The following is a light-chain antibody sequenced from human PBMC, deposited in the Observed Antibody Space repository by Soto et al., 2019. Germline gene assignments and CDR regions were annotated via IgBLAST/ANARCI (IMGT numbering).Light chain of an antibody. Sequence: QAVVTQEPSLTVSPGGTVTLTCGSSTGAVSSSHSPYWWQQKPGQAPRPLIYDTSKTHPWTPARFSGSLLGGTAALTLSGAQPEDEAEYYCLLSYPGSCVFGPGTKLTVL. CDR3: LLSYPGSCV. V-gene: IGLV7-46*01. J-gene: IGLJ1*01. CDR1: TGAVSSSHS. CDR2: DTS.